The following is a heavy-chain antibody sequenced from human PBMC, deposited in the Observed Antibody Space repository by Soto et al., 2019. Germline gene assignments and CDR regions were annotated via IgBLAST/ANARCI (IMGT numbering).Heavy chain of an antibody. Sequence: ASVKVSCKASGYTFTNYGISWVRQASGQGLEWMGGISANNGNTNYAHTVQDRLTMTTDTSTSTAYLEMGSLRSDETAVYYSARASPSSSFSRCFGPWRHRSLV. D-gene: IGHD3-3*02. J-gene: IGHJ5*02. CDR3: ARASPSSSFSRCFGP. CDR1: GYTFTNYG. CDR2: ISANNGNT. V-gene: IGHV1-18*04.